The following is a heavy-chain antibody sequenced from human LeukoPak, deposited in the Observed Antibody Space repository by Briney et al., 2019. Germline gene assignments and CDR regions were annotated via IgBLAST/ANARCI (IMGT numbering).Heavy chain of an antibody. V-gene: IGHV3-33*01. Sequence: GGSLRRSCAASGIPFSTYGMHWVRQAPGKGLEWVAVTWDDGVSRSYADSVRGRFTISRDNSQSTLYLQMVSLGPDDTAVYYCGVLPAATMLRDFWGQGTLVTVSS. CDR2: TWDDGVSR. CDR3: GVLPAATMLRDF. CDR1: GIPFSTYG. J-gene: IGHJ4*02. D-gene: IGHD2-2*01.